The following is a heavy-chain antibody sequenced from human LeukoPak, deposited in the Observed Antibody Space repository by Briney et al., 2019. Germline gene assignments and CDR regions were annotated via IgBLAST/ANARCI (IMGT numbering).Heavy chain of an antibody. CDR3: AKDGWDIVVVVAATDSNAFDI. D-gene: IGHD2-15*01. J-gene: IGHJ3*02. CDR1: GFTFSSYG. CDR2: IRYDGSNK. V-gene: IGHV3-30*02. Sequence: PGGSLRLSCAASGFTFSSYGMHWVRQAPGKGLEWVAFIRYDGSNKYYADSVKGRFTISRDNSKNTLYLQMNSLRAEDTAVYYCAKDGWDIVVVVAATDSNAFDIWGQGTMVTVSS.